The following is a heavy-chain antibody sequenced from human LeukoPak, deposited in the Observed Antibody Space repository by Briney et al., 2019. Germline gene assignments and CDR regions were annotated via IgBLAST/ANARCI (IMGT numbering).Heavy chain of an antibody. D-gene: IGHD6-13*01. CDR2: IYYSGST. CDR1: GGSISSYY. V-gene: IGHV4-59*01. J-gene: IGHJ6*03. CDR3: ARGSPDRTAAGSYYYYYYMDV. Sequence: PSETLSLTCTVSGGSISSYYWSWIRQPPGKGLEWIGYIYYSGSTNYNPSLKSRVTISVDTSKNQFSLKLSSVTAADTAVYYCARGSPDRTAAGSYYYYYYMDVWGKGTTVTVSS.